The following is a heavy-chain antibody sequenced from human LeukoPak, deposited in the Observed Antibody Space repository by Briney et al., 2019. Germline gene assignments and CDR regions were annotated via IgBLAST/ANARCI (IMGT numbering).Heavy chain of an antibody. CDR2: INHSGST. CDR3: ARVDRDTAMVWRRRYFDY. V-gene: IGHV4-34*01. J-gene: IGHJ4*02. CDR1: GQPLRDNY. Sequence: KPSETLSHTCAVHGQPLRDNYWGSIRQPPGRGLEWNGAINHSGSTNYIRSLKSRVTISVDTSKNQFSLKLSSVTAADTAVYYCARVDRDTAMVWRRRYFDYWGQGTLVTVSS. D-gene: IGHD5-18*01.